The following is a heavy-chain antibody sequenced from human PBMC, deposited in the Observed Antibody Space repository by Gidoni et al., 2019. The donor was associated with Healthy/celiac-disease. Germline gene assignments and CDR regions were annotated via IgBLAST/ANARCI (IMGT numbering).Heavy chain of an antibody. V-gene: IGHV3-30-3*01. CDR3: ARSTYSSGSDAFDI. D-gene: IGHD6-19*01. CDR2: ISYDGSNK. CDR1: GFTFSSYA. J-gene: IGHJ3*02. Sequence: QVQLVESGGGVVQPGRSVRLPCAASGFTFSSYAMHWVRQAPGKGLEWVAVISYDGSNKYYADSVKGRFTISRDNSKNTLYLHMNSLRAEDTAVYYCARSTYSSGSDAFDIWGQGTMVTVSS.